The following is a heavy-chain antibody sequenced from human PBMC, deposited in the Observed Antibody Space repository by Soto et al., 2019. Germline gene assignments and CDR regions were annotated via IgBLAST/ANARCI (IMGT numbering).Heavy chain of an antibody. V-gene: IGHV2-5*02. J-gene: IGHJ4*02. Sequence: QITLKESGPTLVKPTQTLTLTCTFSGFSLSTSGVGVGWIRQPPGKALEWLALIYWDDDKRYSPSLKSRLTITKDTSQNQVVLTMTNMDPVDTDTYYCAHLGRTVTTGGVYYSDYWGQGPLVTVSS. D-gene: IGHD4-17*01. CDR1: GFSLSTSGVG. CDR3: AHLGRTVTTGGVYYSDY. CDR2: IYWDDDK.